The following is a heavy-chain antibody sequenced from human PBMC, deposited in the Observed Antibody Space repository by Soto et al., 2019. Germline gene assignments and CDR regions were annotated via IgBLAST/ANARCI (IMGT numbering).Heavy chain of an antibody. Sequence: SLRLSCVASGFTFSNYAMHWVRQAPGKWLGWVAVISSDGSEKYYLDSVRDRFTISRDNSKNTLYLQMNNLRPEDTAMYYCANSWTTLTTGFDFWGQGALVTVSS. CDR2: ISSDGSEK. D-gene: IGHD4-17*01. J-gene: IGHJ4*02. V-gene: IGHV3-30*18. CDR1: GFTFSNYA. CDR3: ANSWTTLTTGFDF.